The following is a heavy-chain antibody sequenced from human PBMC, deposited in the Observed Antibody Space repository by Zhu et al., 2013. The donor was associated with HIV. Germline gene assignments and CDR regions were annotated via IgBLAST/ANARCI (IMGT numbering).Heavy chain of an antibody. CDR3: ARDCSSTSCYRSADWFDP. CDR1: GGTFSSYT. CDR2: IIPILGIA. D-gene: IGHD2-2*02. J-gene: IGHJ5*02. Sequence: QVQLVQSGAEVKKPGSSVKVSCKASGGTFSSYTISWVRQAPGQGLEWMGRIIPILGIANYAQKFQGRVTITADKSTSTAYMELSSLRSEDTAVYYCARDCSSTSCYRSADWFDPWGQGTLVTVSS. V-gene: IGHV1-69*08.